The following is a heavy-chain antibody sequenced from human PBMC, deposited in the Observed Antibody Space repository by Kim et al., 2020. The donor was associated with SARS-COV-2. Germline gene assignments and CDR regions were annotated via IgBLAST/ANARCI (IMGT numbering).Heavy chain of an antibody. Sequence: ASVKVSCKASGYTLTSYGISWVRQAPGQGLEWMGWISVYNGNTNYAQNFQGRVTMTTDTSTSIAYMELRSLRSDDTAVYYCARGLDSGGYYYVGAFDYWGQGTLVTVSS. J-gene: IGHJ4*02. CDR2: ISVYNGNT. V-gene: IGHV1-18*01. D-gene: IGHD3-22*01. CDR3: ARGLDSGGYYYVGAFDY. CDR1: GYTLTSYG.